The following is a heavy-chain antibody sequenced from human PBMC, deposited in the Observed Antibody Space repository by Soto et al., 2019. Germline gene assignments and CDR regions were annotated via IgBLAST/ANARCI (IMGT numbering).Heavy chain of an antibody. CDR2: GSYSGTT. CDR3: DRGATVTQYDY. J-gene: IGHJ4*02. Sequence: QVQLQESGPGLVKPSETLSLTCTVSGVSVTSGSFYWAWIRQPPGKGLEWIGFGSYSGTTNYKPSLKSRVTISVDTSRSQISLKVTSLTAADTAVYYCDRGATVTQYDYWGQGTLVTVSS. CDR1: GVSVTSGSFY. V-gene: IGHV4-61*01. D-gene: IGHD4-17*01.